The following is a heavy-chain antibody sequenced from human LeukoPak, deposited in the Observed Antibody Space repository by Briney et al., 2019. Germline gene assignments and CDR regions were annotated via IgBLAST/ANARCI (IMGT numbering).Heavy chain of an antibody. CDR2: ISGSGGYT. V-gene: IGHV3-23*01. CDR3: ARGIAAAGPSSYYYYYGMDV. Sequence: PGGSLRLSCAASGFTFSNFAMSWVRQAPGKGLEWVSAISGSGGYTYYADSVKGLFTISRDNSKNTLYLQMNSLRAEDTAVYYCARGIAAAGPSSYYYYYGMDVWGQGTTVTVSS. J-gene: IGHJ6*02. CDR1: GFTFSNFA. D-gene: IGHD6-13*01.